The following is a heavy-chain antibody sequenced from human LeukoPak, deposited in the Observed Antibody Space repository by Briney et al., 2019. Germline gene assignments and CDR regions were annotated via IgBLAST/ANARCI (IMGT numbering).Heavy chain of an antibody. V-gene: IGHV3-66*01. CDR1: GFTVSSNY. D-gene: IGHD3-3*01. Sequence: GGSLRLSCAASGFTVSSNYMSWVRQAPGKGLEWVSVIYSGGSTYYADSVKGRFTISRDNSKNTLYLQMNSLRAEDTAVYYCATLEDFWSPFDYWGQGTLVTVSS. CDR3: ATLEDFWSPFDY. CDR2: IYSGGST. J-gene: IGHJ4*02.